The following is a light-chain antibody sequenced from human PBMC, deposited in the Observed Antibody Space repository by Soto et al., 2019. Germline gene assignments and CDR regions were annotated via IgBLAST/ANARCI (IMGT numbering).Light chain of an antibody. Sequence: EIVLTQSPGTLSLSPGERATLSCRASQSLSSSYLAWYQQKPGLAPRLLIYGASSRATGIPDRFSGSGSGTDFTLTISRLEPEDFAVSYCQHYGSSSCTFGPGTKVNIK. CDR1: QSLSSSY. V-gene: IGKV3-20*01. J-gene: IGKJ3*01. CDR2: GAS. CDR3: QHYGSSSCT.